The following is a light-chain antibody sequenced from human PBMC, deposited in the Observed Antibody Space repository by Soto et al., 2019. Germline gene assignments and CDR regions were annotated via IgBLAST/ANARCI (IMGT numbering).Light chain of an antibody. CDR1: SSDVGTHNL. Sequence: QSVLTQPASVSGSPGQSITISCTGSSSDVGTHNLVSWYQHHPANAPQLMIYDVNKRPSGVSSRFSGSKSGNTASLTISGLQTEDEADYYCCSYAGTSPSYVFGTGTQLTVL. V-gene: IGLV2-23*02. CDR3: CSYAGTSPSYV. J-gene: IGLJ1*01. CDR2: DVN.